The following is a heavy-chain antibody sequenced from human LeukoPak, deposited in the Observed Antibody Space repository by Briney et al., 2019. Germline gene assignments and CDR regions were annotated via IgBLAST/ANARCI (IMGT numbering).Heavy chain of an antibody. V-gene: IGHV3-21*01. CDR1: GFTFSSYE. Sequence: GGSLRLSCAASGFTFSSYEMNWVRQAPGKGLEWVSSISISSNYIYYTDSVKGRFTISRDNAKNSLYLQMNSLRAEDTAVYYCARDSLTGSRHAFDIWGQGTMVTVSS. D-gene: IGHD6-13*01. CDR2: ISISSNYI. CDR3: ARDSLTGSRHAFDI. J-gene: IGHJ3*02.